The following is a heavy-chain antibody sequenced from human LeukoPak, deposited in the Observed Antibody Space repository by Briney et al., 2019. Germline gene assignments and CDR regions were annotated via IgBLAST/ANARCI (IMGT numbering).Heavy chain of an antibody. J-gene: IGHJ4*02. D-gene: IGHD1-26*01. V-gene: IGHV3-23*01. CDR1: GFTFSSYV. Sequence: PGGSLRLSCVASGFTFSSYVMTWVRQGPGKGLEWVSAISGGGGSTYYADSVKGRFTISRDTSKNTLSLQMNSLRAEDTAVYYRAKGGGGSYSGYHFDYWGQGTLVTVSS. CDR3: AKGGGGSYSGYHFDY. CDR2: ISGGGGST.